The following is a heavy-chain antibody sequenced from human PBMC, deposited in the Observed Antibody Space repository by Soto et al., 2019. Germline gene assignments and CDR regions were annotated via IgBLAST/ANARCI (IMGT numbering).Heavy chain of an antibody. Sequence: QVQLQQWGAGLLKPSETLSLTCAVYGGSFSGYYWSWIRQPPGKGLEWIGEINHSGSTNYNPSLKSRVTISVDTSKNQFSLKLSSVTAADTAVYYCARGPTIVVVAATPSTAEGYYFDYWGQGTLVTVSS. CDR1: GGSFSGYY. CDR2: INHSGST. D-gene: IGHD2-15*01. CDR3: ARGPTIVVVAATPSTAEGYYFDY. V-gene: IGHV4-34*01. J-gene: IGHJ4*02.